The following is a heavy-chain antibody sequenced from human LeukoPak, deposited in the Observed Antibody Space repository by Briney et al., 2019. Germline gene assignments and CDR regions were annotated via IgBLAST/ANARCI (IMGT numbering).Heavy chain of an antibody. D-gene: IGHD2-2*01. J-gene: IGHJ5*02. V-gene: IGHV1-46*01. CDR2: INPSGGST. Sequence: ASVKVSCKASGYTFTTYYMHWVRQAPGQGPEWVGIINPSGGSTSYAQKFQGRVTMTRDTSTSTIYMELSSLRSEDTAVYYCARDGRYCGSTSCRLNWFDPWGQGTLVTVSS. CDR1: GYTFTTYY. CDR3: ARDGRYCGSTSCRLNWFDP.